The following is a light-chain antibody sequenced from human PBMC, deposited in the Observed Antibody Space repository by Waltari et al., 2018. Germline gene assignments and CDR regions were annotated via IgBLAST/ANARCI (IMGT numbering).Light chain of an antibody. CDR3: QSSDNNTVF. J-gene: IGLJ2*01. CDR1: GGSIASDY. CDR2: ENF. Sequence: FLLTQPHSVSESPGKTITISCTRSGGSIASDYVQSYQQRPGSAPTTVIFENFQRPSGVPHRFSGSIDSSSNSASLIISGLKTEDEADYYCQSSDNNTVFFGGGTRLTVL. V-gene: IGLV6-57*04.